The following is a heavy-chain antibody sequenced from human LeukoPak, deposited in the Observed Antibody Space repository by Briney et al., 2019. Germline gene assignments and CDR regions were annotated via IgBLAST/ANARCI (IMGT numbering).Heavy chain of an antibody. CDR1: GGTFSSYT. V-gene: IGHV1-69*02. CDR3: AGKDNWSLFDP. Sequence: SVKVSCKASGGTFSSYTISWVRQAPGQGLEWMGRIIPILGIANYAQRFQGRVTITADKSTSTAYMELSSLRSEDTAVYYCAGKDNWSLFDPWGQGTLVTVSS. J-gene: IGHJ5*02. D-gene: IGHD1-20*01. CDR2: IIPILGIA.